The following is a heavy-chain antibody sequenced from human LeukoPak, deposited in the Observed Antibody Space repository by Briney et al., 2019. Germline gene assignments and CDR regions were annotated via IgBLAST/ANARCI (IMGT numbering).Heavy chain of an antibody. V-gene: IGHV1-3*03. CDR3: ARGGRTMVRNLNWFDP. CDR2: INAGNGNT. J-gene: IGHJ5*02. CDR1: GYTFTSYA. Sequence: ASVKVSCKASGYTFTSYAMRWVRQAPGQRLEWMGWINAGNGNTKYSQEFQGRVTITRDISASTAYMELSSLRSEDMAVYYCARGGRTMVRNLNWFDPWGQGTLVTVSS. D-gene: IGHD3-10*01.